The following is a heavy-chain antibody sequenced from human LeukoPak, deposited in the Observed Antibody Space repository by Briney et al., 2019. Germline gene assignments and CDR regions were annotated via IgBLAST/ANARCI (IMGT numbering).Heavy chain of an antibody. V-gene: IGHV4-38-2*01. CDR1: GYSISSGYY. J-gene: IGHJ4*02. CDR3: ARHQPADHFFDY. D-gene: IGHD2-15*01. Sequence: PSETLSLTCAVSGYSISSGYYWGWIRQPPGQGLEWIGSIYHSGSTYYNPSLKSRVTISVDTSKNQFSLKLSSVTAADTAVYYCARHQPADHFFDYWGQGTLVTVSS. CDR2: IYHSGST.